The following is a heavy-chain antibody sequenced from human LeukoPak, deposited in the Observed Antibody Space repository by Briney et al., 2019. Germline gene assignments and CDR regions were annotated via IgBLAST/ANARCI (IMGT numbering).Heavy chain of an antibody. V-gene: IGHV1-18*01. J-gene: IGHJ6*02. D-gene: IGHD6-19*01. CDR3: ARVVISGSGWYPTYGMDV. CDR1: GYTFSSYD. CDR2: ISAYNGNT. Sequence: GASVKVSCNTSGYTFSSYDVIWVRLAPGQGLEWMGWISAYNGNTNYAQKLQGRVTMTTDTSTSTAYMELRSLRSDDTAVYYCARVVISGSGWYPTYGMDVWGQGTTVTVSS.